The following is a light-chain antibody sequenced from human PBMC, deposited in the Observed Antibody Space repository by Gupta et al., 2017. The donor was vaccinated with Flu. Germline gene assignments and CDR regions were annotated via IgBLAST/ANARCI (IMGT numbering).Light chain of an antibody. CDR3: RQGTHWPPWT. CDR2: KVS. V-gene: IGKV2-30*01. CDR1: QSLVYSDGNTY. J-gene: IGKJ1*01. Sequence: DVVMTQSPLSLPVTLGQPASISCRSSQSLVYSDGNTYLNWFQQRPGQAPRRLIYKVSNRDAGVPDRFSGSGYGTDLTLKISRGEAEDVGVYYCRQGTHWPPWTFGQGTKVEIK.